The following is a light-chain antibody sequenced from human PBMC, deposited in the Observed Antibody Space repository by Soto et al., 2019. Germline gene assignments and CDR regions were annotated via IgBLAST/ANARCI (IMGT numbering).Light chain of an antibody. Sequence: DLQMTQSPSTLSASVGDRVTITCRASQSISTWLAWYQQKPGKAPKLLIYKASSLEGGVPSRFGGSGSGTEFNITISSLQPDDFATYYCQQYNTYPLTFGGGTTVDIE. CDR3: QQYNTYPLT. CDR1: QSISTW. CDR2: KAS. V-gene: IGKV1-5*03. J-gene: IGKJ4*01.